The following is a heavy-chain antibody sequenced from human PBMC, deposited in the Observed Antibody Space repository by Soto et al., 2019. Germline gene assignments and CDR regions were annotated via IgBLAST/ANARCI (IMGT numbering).Heavy chain of an antibody. Sequence: QVQLQQWGAGLLKPSETLSLTCAVYGGSFSSYYWSWIRQPPGKGLEWIGQINHYGSTDYNPSLKSRVTISVDTSKSNFSCRPSSVTAADTAMYYCVTHCSSTSCYYTFGPWGQGTLVTVSS. CDR2: INHYGST. CDR3: VTHCSSTSCYYTFGP. CDR1: GGSFSSYY. J-gene: IGHJ5*02. V-gene: IGHV4-34*01. D-gene: IGHD2-2*01.